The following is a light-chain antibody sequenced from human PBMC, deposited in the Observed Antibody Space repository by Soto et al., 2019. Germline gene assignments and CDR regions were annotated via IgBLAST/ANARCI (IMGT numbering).Light chain of an antibody. CDR2: GAS. J-gene: IGKJ1*01. CDR3: HQATSGLRT. CDR1: QNVATN. Sequence: IVMTQSPVTLSMSPGDRATLCCRASQNVATNVAWYQQKPGQAPRLLIYGASIRATGVPARFSGSGSGTEFTLTIDSLQSEDFAVFYCHQATSGLRTFGRGTRVEV. V-gene: IGKV3-15*01.